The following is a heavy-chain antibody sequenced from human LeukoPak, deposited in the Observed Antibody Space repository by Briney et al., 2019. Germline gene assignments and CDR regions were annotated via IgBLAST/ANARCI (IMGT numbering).Heavy chain of an antibody. J-gene: IGHJ4*02. CDR3: ARDMEYSSSH. CDR2: IFTSGST. CDR1: GDSISSYY. Sequence: SEALSLTCNVSGDSISSYYWTWIRQPAGKGLQWIGRIFTSGSTSYNPSLKSRLTISLDMSKNQFSLKLTSVTAADTAVYYCARDMEYSSSHWSQGTVVTVSS. D-gene: IGHD6-13*01. V-gene: IGHV4-4*07.